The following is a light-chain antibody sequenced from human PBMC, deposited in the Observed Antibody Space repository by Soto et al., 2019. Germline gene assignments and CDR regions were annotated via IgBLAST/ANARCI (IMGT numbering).Light chain of an antibody. CDR3: QQPNTYPLT. CDR1: QSISSW. V-gene: IGKV1-5*01. CDR2: AAS. J-gene: IGKJ4*01. Sequence: DIQMTQSPSTLSASVGDRVTITCRASQSISSWLAWYQQKPGKAPKLLIYAASTLQSGVPSRFSGSGSGTEFTLTISSLQPEDFATYYCQQPNTYPLTFGGGTKVDIK.